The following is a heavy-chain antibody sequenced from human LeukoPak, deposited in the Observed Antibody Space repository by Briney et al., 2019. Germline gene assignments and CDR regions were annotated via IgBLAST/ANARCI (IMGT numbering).Heavy chain of an antibody. V-gene: IGHV1-69*06. D-gene: IGHD6-19*01. J-gene: IGHJ4*02. CDR2: IIPIFGTA. Sequence: EASVKLSCKASGGTFSSYAISWVRHAPGQGLEWMGGIIPIFGTANYAQKFQGRVRITADKSTSTAYMELSSLRSEDTAVYYCARTYIAVAGKSDYFDYWGQGTLVTVSS. CDR3: ARTYIAVAGKSDYFDY. CDR1: GGTFSSYA.